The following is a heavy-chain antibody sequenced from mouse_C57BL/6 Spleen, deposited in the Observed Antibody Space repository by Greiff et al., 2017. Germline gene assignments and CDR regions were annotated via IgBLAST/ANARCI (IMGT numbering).Heavy chain of an antibody. CDR1: GYTFTDYE. D-gene: IGHD6-1*01. J-gene: IGHJ4*01. CDR2: IAPETGGT. CDR3: TRKSLYDYDARDY. V-gene: IGHV1-15*01. Sequence: QVQLQQSGAELVRPGASVTLSCKASGYTFTDYEMHWVKQTPVHGLEWIGAIAPETGGTAYNQKFKGKAILTADKSSSTAYMELRSLTSEDSAVYYCTRKSLYDYDARDYWGQGTSVTVSS.